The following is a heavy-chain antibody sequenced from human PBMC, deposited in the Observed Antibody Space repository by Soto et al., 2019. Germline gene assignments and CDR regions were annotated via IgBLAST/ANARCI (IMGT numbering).Heavy chain of an antibody. D-gene: IGHD2-15*01. Sequence: QVQLVQYGAEVKKPGASVKVSCKVSGYALTKLAIHWVRKTPGKGLDWMGGFDTEDGESIYAQSFQGRVTMTEDTSTNTAYMELSSLRSEDPALYYWATGWKWSYASDVWGQGTMVTVSS. CDR1: GYALTKLA. CDR3: ATGWKWSYASDV. V-gene: IGHV1-24*01. CDR2: FDTEDGES. J-gene: IGHJ3*01.